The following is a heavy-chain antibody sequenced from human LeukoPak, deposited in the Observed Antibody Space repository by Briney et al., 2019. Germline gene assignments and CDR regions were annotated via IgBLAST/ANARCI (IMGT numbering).Heavy chain of an antibody. CDR2: INPNSGGT. CDR1: GYTSTDHY. J-gene: IGHJ3*02. CDR3: AREAFTTVTSATDAFDI. V-gene: IGHV1-2*02. Sequence: GASVKVSCKASGYTSTDHYIHWVRQAPGQGLEWMGWINPNSGGTNSAQKFQGRVTMTRDTSISTAYMELSRLRSDDTAVYYCAREAFTTVTSATDAFDIWGQGTMVTVS. D-gene: IGHD4-17*01.